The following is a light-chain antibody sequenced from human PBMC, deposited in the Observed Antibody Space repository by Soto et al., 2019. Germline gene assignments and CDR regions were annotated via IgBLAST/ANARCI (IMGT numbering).Light chain of an antibody. J-gene: IGKJ1*01. CDR1: QSVSSN. Sequence: EIVMTQSPATLSVSPGERATLSCRASQSVSSNLAWYQQKPGQAPRLLIYGASTRDTGSTARFSGSRSGTEFTLTISSLQSEDFAVYYCQQYNNWPLWTFGQGTKVEIK. V-gene: IGKV3-15*01. CDR2: GAS. CDR3: QQYNNWPLWT.